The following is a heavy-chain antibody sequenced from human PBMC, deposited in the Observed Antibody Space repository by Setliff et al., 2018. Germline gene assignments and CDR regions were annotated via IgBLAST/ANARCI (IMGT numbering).Heavy chain of an antibody. CDR2: IHHSGST. D-gene: IGHD1-20*01. CDR3: ARLRKAGDGINFPRYMDV. J-gene: IGHJ6*04. CDR1: GGSFSGSF. Sequence: PSETLSLTCAVYGGSFSGSFWNWIRQPPGKGLEWIGEIHHSGSTKYNPSLKSRVTISVDTSKNQFSLRLSSVTAADTAVYYCARLRKAGDGINFPRYMDVWGKGTTVTVSS. V-gene: IGHV4-34*01.